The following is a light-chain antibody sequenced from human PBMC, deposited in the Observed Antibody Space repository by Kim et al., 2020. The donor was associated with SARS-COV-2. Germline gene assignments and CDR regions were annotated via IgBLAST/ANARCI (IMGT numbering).Light chain of an antibody. J-gene: IGKJ2*01. CDR2: NAS. CDR3: QHYDSYSAT. V-gene: IGKV1-5*03. Sequence: DIQLTQSPSTLSASVGDSVTITCRASQSISSWLAWYQQKPGKAPKVLIYNASSLKSGVSSRFRGSGSGTEFTLTINGLQPDDLATYYCQHYDSYSATFGQGTKLEI. CDR1: QSISSW.